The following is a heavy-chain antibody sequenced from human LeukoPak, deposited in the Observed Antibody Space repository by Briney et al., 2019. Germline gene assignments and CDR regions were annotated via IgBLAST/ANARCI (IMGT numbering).Heavy chain of an antibody. J-gene: IGHJ5*01. V-gene: IGHV4-59*08. D-gene: IGHD6-13*01. CDR3: ARHGEQQLVRRWFDS. Sequence: PSETLSLTCTVSGGSISSYYWSWIWQPPGKGLEWIGYMYYSGSPNYTPSLKSRVTISVDRSTNQLSLKLSSVTAADTAVYYCARHGEQQLVRRWFDSWGQGTLVTVSS. CDR2: MYYSGSP. CDR1: GGSISSYY.